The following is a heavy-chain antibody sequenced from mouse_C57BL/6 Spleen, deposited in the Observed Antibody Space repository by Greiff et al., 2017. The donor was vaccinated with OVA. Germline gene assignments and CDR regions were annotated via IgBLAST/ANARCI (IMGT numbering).Heavy chain of an antibody. CDR1: GYSFTSYY. V-gene: IGHV1-66*01. Sequence: VQLKESGPELVKPGASVKISCKASGYSFTSYYIHWVKQRPGQGLEWIGWIYPGSGNTKYNEKFKGKTTLTVDTSSSTAYMQLSSLTSEDSAVYYCAKWGSRLYYYAMDYWGQGTSVTVSS. J-gene: IGHJ4*01. CDR3: AKWGSRLYYYAMDY. CDR2: IYPGSGNT. D-gene: IGHD1-1*01.